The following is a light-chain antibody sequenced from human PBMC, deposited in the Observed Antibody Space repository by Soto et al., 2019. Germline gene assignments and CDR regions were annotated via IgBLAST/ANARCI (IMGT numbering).Light chain of an antibody. CDR1: QSVSRIY. CDR2: AAS. CDR3: QQYGSSPYT. J-gene: IGKJ2*01. Sequence: EIVFTQSPGTLSFSPGEKATLSCRASQSVSRIYLAWYQQKPGQAPRLLIYAASSRATGIPDRFSGSGSGTDFTLTISRLEPEDFAVYYCQQYGSSPYTFGQGTKVDIK. V-gene: IGKV3-20*01.